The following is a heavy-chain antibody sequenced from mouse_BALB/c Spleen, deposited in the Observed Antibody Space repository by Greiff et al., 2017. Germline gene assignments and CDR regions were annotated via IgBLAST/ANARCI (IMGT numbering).Heavy chain of an antibody. D-gene: IGHD5-1*01. Sequence: QQSCKASGYTFTSYWMHWVKQRPGQGLEWIGEINPSNGRTNYNEKFKSKATLTVDKSSSTAYMQLSSLTSEDSAVYYCAREGTYYFDYWGQGTTLTVSS. J-gene: IGHJ2*01. CDR2: INPSNGRT. CDR1: GYTFTSYW. V-gene: IGHV1S81*02. CDR3: AREGTYYFDY.